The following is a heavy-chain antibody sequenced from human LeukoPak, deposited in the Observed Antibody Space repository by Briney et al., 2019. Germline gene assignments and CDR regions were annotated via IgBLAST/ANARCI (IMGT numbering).Heavy chain of an antibody. J-gene: IGHJ3*02. CDR2: IIPIFGTA. D-gene: IGHD3-22*01. V-gene: IGHV1-69*01. CDR1: GGTFSSYA. CDR3: ARDSSGDRGAFDI. Sequence: SVKVSCKASGGTFSSYAISWVRQAPGQGLEWMGGIIPIFGTANYAQKFQGRVTITADESTSTAYMELSSLRSEDTAVYYCARDSSGDRGAFDIWGQGTMVTVSS.